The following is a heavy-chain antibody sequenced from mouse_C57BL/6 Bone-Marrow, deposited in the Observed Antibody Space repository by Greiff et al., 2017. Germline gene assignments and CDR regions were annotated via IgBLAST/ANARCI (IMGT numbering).Heavy chain of an antibody. D-gene: IGHD1-1*01. V-gene: IGHV1-15*01. CDR2: IDPETGGT. J-gene: IGHJ2*01. Sequence: VQLQQSGAELVRPGASVTLSCKASGYTFTDYEMHWVKQTPVHGLEWIGAIDPETGGTAYNQKFKGKAILTADKSSSNAYMELRSLTSADSAVYYCTPSSYDFDYWGQGTTLTVSS. CDR3: TPSSYDFDY. CDR1: GYTFTDYE.